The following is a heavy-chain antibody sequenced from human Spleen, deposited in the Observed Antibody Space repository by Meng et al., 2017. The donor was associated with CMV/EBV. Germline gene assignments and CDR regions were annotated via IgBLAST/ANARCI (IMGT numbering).Heavy chain of an antibody. D-gene: IGHD6-13*01. CDR3: ARDYSSSWYPYYYGMDV. V-gene: IGHV3-48*03. CDR1: GFTFSSYE. Sequence: LSLTCAASGFTFSSYEMNWVRQAPGKGLEWVSYISSSGSTIYYADSVKGRFTISRDNAKNSLYLQMNSLRAEDTAVYYCARDYSSSWYPYYYGMDVWGQGTTVTVSS. CDR2: ISSSGSTI. J-gene: IGHJ6*02.